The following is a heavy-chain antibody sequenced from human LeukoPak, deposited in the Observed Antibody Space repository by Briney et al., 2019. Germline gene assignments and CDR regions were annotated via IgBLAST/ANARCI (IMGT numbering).Heavy chain of an antibody. CDR3: AVGVGYGATYYFDY. J-gene: IGHJ4*02. Sequence: PGGSLRLSCAVSGFTFSGFWMSWSRQAPGKGLEWVASINSDGSEGYYADVVKGRFTISRDNAKNSLYLQINSLRAEDTAVYYCAVGVGYGATYYFDYWGQGTLVTVSS. CDR2: INSDGSEG. D-gene: IGHD4-17*01. CDR1: GFTFSGFW. V-gene: IGHV3-7*03.